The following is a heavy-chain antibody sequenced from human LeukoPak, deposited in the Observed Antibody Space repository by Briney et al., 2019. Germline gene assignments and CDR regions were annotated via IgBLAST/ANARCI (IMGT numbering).Heavy chain of an antibody. D-gene: IGHD2-2*02. CDR1: GGSLNSYY. J-gene: IGHJ3*02. CDR3: SRDAELYPNAFDI. Sequence: PSETLSLTCTVSGGSLNSYYWSWIRQPAGTGLEWIGRFYISGRTNYNPSLKSRVTVSVDTSKSQFSLKLTSVTAADTAVDYVSRDAELYPNAFDIWGHGTMVTVSP. CDR2: FYISGRT. V-gene: IGHV4-4*07.